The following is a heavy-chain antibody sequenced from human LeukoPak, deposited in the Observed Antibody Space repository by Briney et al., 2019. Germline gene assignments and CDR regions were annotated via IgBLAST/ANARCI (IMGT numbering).Heavy chain of an antibody. CDR1: GYTFTSYA. J-gene: IGHJ4*02. V-gene: IGHV7-4-1*02. CDR3: ARSPGSGYYYGFFDY. D-gene: IGHD3-22*01. CDR2: INTNTGNP. Sequence: GASGKVSCKASGYTFTSYAMNWVRQAPGQGLEWMGWINTNTGNPTYAQGFTGRFVFSLDTSVSTAYLQISSLKAEDTAVYYCARSPGSGYYYGFFDYWGQGTLVTVSS.